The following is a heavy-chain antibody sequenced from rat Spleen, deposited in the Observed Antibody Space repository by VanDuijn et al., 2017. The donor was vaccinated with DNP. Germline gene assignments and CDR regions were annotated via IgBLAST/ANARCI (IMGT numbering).Heavy chain of an antibody. CDR1: GFTFSDYY. CDR2: ISYGGSST. CDR3: ARHRTISPHYYDMDV. V-gene: IGHV5-29*01. D-gene: IGHD1-12*01. Sequence: EVQLVESDGGSVQPGRSLKVSCAASGFTFSDYYMAWVRQVPTKGLEWVATISYGGSSTYYRDSVKGRFTISRDDEKTALHLQMDSLRSEDTATYYCARHRTISPHYYDMDVWGQGVMVTVSS. J-gene: IGHJ2*01.